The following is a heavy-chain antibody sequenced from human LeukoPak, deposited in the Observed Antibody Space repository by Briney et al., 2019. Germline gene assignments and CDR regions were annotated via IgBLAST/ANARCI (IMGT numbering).Heavy chain of an antibody. J-gene: IGHJ4*02. V-gene: IGHV3-21*01. Sequence: GGSLRLSCAASGFTFSSYSMNWVRQAPGKGLEWVSSISSSSSYIYYADSVKGRFTISRDNAKNSLYLQMNSLRAEDTAVYYCARDEERLELPDYWGQGTLVTVSS. CDR1: GFTFSSYS. CDR2: ISSSSSYI. CDR3: ARDEERLELPDY. D-gene: IGHD1-7*01.